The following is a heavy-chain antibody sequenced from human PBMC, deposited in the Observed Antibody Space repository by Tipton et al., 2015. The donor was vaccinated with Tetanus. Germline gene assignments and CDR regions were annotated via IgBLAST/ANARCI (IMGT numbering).Heavy chain of an antibody. CDR3: ARHLAYGDDAREFDF. D-gene: IGHD4-17*01. Sequence: LRLSCSVSGAAIRSTSYSWGWIRQSPEKGLEWIGSVYFRGTTYYNPSLASRVTISVDTSKNQFSLRLTSVTAADTAVYYCARHLAYGDDAREFDFRGQGTLVTVSS. CDR1: GAAIRSTSYS. J-gene: IGHJ4*02. V-gene: IGHV4-39*01. CDR2: VYFRGTT.